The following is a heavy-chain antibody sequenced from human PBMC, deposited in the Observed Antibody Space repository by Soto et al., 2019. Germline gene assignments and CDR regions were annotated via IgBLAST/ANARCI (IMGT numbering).Heavy chain of an antibody. J-gene: IGHJ1*01. Sequence: EVQLVESGGGLVQPGRSLRLSCAASGFTFDDHAMHWVRQAPGKGLEWLSGISWNSGSIGYADSVKGRFTISRDNAKNSLYLRMNSLRAEDTAMYYCAKDMGDGYNILALYFQHWGQGTLVTVSS. CDR1: GFTFDDHA. D-gene: IGHD5-12*01. CDR3: AKDMGDGYNILALYFQH. V-gene: IGHV3-9*01. CDR2: ISWNSGSI.